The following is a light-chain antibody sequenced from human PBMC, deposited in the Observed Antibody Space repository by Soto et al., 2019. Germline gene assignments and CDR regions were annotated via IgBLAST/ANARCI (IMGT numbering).Light chain of an antibody. CDR1: QTITNNY. CDR3: QQYDSSYT. Sequence: EIVLTQSPGTLSLSPGERATLSCRASQTITNNYLSWYQQTPGQAPRLVMSGASSRATGIPDRISGGGSETDFTLIISRLEPEDFAVYYCQQYDSSYTFGQGTKLEIK. J-gene: IGKJ2*01. V-gene: IGKV3-20*01. CDR2: GAS.